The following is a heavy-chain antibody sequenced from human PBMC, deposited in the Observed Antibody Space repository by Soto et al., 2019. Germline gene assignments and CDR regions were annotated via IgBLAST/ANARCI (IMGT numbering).Heavy chain of an antibody. CDR1: GFTFSSYG. Sequence: PGGSVRLSCAASGFTFSSYGMHWVRQAPGKGLEWVADIWHDGSKKYYVDSVKGRFTIPRDNAKNSLYLQMNSLRAEDTAVYYCASDSHYYYYMDVWGKGTTVTVSS. V-gene: IGHV3-33*01. J-gene: IGHJ6*03. CDR3: ASDSHYYYYMDV. CDR2: IWHDGSKK.